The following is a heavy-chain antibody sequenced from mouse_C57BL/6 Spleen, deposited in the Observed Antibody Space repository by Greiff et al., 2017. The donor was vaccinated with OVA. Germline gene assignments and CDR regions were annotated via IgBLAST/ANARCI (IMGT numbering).Heavy chain of an antibody. V-gene: IGHV1-80*01. CDR2: IYPGDGDT. CDR3: ARLGGSFDY. CDR1: GYAFSSYW. J-gene: IGHJ2*01. Sequence: VQLQESGAELVKPGASVKISCKASGYAFSSYWMNWLKQRPGKGLEWIGQIYPGDGDTNYNGKFKGKATLTADKSSSTAYMQLSSLTSEDSAVYFCARLGGSFDYWGQGTTLTVSS.